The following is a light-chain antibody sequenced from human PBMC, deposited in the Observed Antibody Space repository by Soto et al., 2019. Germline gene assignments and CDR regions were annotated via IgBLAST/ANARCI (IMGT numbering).Light chain of an antibody. Sequence: QSVLTQPPSASGSPGQSVTISCTGTSSDVGGYNYVSWYQQHPGKAPKLMIYEVSNRPSGVSNRFSGSKSGNTASLTIYGLQAEDEADYYCSSYTSSSTLEGVFGTGTKVTVL. CDR1: SSDVGGYNY. V-gene: IGLV2-14*01. CDR2: EVS. J-gene: IGLJ1*01. CDR3: SSYTSSSTLEGV.